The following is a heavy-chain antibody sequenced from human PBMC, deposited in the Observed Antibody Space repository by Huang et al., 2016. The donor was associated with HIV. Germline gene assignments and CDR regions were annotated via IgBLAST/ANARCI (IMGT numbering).Heavy chain of an antibody. CDR3: AGDWAHYDSSASYRPFDY. CDR2: VEPEEAET. Sequence: VQLIQSGAEVKRPGASVRVTCKLSRFNLPDMAIHWVRQAPGKGLEWLVGVEPEEAETISAQKFQDRVTRTEDTSSNTAYMELRRLTSDDTAVYYCAGDWAHYDSSASYRPFDYWGQGTLVTVSS. D-gene: IGHD3-22*01. V-gene: IGHV1-24*01. J-gene: IGHJ4*02. CDR1: RFNLPDMA.